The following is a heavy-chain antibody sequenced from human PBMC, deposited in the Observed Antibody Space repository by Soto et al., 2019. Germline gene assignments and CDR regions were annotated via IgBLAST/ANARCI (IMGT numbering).Heavy chain of an antibody. V-gene: IGHV1-18*01. Sequence: QVHLVQSGAEVKKPGASVKVSCKGSGYAFTTYGITWVRQAPGQELDWMGWISAHNGNTNYAQKLQGRFTVTRNTTTSAAYMELRSLRSDDAAVYYCARGRYGDYWGQGALVTASS. D-gene: IGHD1-1*01. CDR3: ARGRYGDY. J-gene: IGHJ4*02. CDR2: ISAHNGNT. CDR1: GYAFTTYG.